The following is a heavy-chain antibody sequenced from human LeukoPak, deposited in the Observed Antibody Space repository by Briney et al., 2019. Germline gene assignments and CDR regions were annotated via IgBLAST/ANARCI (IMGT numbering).Heavy chain of an antibody. CDR2: MRQDGSEI. V-gene: IGHV3-7*01. CDR3: ARGGATRGRFEN. CDR1: GFPFNVQT. D-gene: IGHD1-26*01. Sequence: GGALRLSCAASGFPFNVQTMSGVRQAPGEGLDWVASMRQDGSEIYYVDSVKGRFTISRDNPKNSLYLQMNSLRAEDTAVYYCARGGATRGRFENWGQGTLVTVSS. J-gene: IGHJ4*02.